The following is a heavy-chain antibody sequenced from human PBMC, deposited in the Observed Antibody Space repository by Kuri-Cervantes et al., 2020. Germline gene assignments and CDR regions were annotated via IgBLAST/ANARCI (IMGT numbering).Heavy chain of an antibody. CDR1: GYTFTGYY. V-gene: IGHV1-2*04. CDR2: INPNSGGT. D-gene: IGHD3-3*01. CDR3: ARGYYNFWSGYYYYMDV. Sequence: ASVKVSCKASGYTFTGYYMHWVRQAPGQGLEWMGWINPNSGGTNYAQKFQGWVTMTRDTSISTVYMELSRLRSDDTAMYYCARGYYNFWSGYYYYMDVWGNGTTVTVSS. J-gene: IGHJ6*03.